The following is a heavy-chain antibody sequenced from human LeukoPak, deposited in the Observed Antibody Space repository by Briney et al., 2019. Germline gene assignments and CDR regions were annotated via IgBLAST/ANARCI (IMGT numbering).Heavy chain of an antibody. J-gene: IGHJ5*02. CDR1: GFTFSSYW. D-gene: IGHD3-3*01. CDR3: ARDQQDYDFWSGTTNWFDP. V-gene: IGHV3-74*01. Sequence: RSGGSLRLSCAASGFTFSSYWMSWVRQAPGKGLVWVSRINSDGSSTSYADSVKGRFTISRDNAKNTLYLQMNSLRAEDTAVYYCARDQQDYDFWSGTTNWFDPWGQGTLVTVSS. CDR2: INSDGSST.